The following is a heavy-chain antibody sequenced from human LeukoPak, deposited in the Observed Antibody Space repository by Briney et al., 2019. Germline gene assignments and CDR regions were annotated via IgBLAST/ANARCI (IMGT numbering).Heavy chain of an antibody. J-gene: IGHJ4*02. CDR1: GFSLSTGGMC. Sequence: SGPTLVKPTQTLTLTCTFSGFSLSTGGMCVTWIRQPPGKALEWLARIDWDDDKYYSTSLRTRLTISKDTSKNQVVLTMTNMDPVDTATYYCARMLRSYYSDSSAYYFDSWGLGTLVTVSS. CDR3: ARMLRSYYSDSSAYYFDS. CDR2: IDWDDDK. V-gene: IGHV2-70*11. D-gene: IGHD3-22*01.